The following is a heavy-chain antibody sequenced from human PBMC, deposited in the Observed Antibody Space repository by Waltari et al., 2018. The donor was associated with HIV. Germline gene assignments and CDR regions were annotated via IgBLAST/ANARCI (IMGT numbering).Heavy chain of an antibody. Sequence: QVQLQESGPGLVKPSQTLSLTCTVSGGPISSGSYYWSWIRQPAGKGLEWIGRIYTSGSTNYNPSLKSRVTISVDTSKNQFSLKLSSVTAADTAVYYCARGAYGDFSFDIWGQGTMVTVSS. D-gene: IGHD4-17*01. CDR1: GGPISSGSYY. CDR3: ARGAYGDFSFDI. V-gene: IGHV4-61*02. CDR2: IYTSGST. J-gene: IGHJ3*02.